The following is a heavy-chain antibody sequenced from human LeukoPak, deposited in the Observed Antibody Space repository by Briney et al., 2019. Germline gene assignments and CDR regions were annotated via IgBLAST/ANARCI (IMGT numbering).Heavy chain of an antibody. J-gene: IGHJ6*03. CDR3: ARSLIAAAGDYYYYYMDV. CDR1: GYTFTGYY. CDR2: IIPIFGAA. V-gene: IGHV1-69*05. Sequence: SVKVSCKASGYTFTGYYMHWVRQAPGQGLGWMGGIIPIFGAANYAQKFQGRVTITTDESTSTAYMELSSLRSEDTAVYYCARSLIAAAGDYYYYYMDVWGKGTTVAVSS. D-gene: IGHD6-13*01.